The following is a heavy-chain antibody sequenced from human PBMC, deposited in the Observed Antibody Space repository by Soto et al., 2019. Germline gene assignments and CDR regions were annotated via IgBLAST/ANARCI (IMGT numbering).Heavy chain of an antibody. CDR2: INPNSGGT. D-gene: IGHD2-2*01. V-gene: IGHV1-2*02. CDR1: GYTFTGYY. CDR3: ARDFRDIVLVPAANPYYYYYGMDV. Sequence: ASVKVSCKASGYTFTGYYMHWVRQAPGQGLEWMGWINPNSGGTNYAQKFQGRVTMTRDTSTSTVYMELSSLRSEDTAVYYCARDFRDIVLVPAANPYYYYYGMDVWGQGTTVTVSS. J-gene: IGHJ6*02.